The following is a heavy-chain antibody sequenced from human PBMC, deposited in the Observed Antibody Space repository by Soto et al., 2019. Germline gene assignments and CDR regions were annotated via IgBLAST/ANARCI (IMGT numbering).Heavy chain of an antibody. V-gene: IGHV4-31*03. CDR2: IYYSGST. CDR3: ARDSTMFRGVSDAFDI. D-gene: IGHD3-10*01. CDR1: GGSISSGGYY. Sequence: QVQLQESGPGLVKPSQTLSLTCTVSGGSISSGGYYWSWIRQRPGKGLEWLWYIYYSGSTYYNPSLKSRINIAVDTSKNQLSLKLSSLPDADTAVYYCARDSTMFRGVSDAFDIWGQGTMVTVSS. J-gene: IGHJ3*02.